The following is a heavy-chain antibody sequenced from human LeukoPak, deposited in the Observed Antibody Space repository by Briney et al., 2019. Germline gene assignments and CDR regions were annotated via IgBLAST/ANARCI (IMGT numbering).Heavy chain of an antibody. J-gene: IGHJ6*04. CDR2: ITWNRDNI. V-gene: IGHV3-9*01. D-gene: IGHD3-22*01. CDR1: GFTFDDYA. Sequence: GRSLRLSCTVSGFTFDDYAMHWARHTPGKGLEWVAGITWNRDNIGYGDSVKGRFTISRDNVKNVLYLQMNSLRPEDTALYYCAKDLSSAITSALVLDVWGKGTTVTVSS. CDR3: AKDLSSAITSALVLDV.